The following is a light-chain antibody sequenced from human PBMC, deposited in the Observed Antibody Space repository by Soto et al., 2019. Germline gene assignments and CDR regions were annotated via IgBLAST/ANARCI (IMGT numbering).Light chain of an antibody. J-gene: IGKJ1*01. V-gene: IGKV3D-15*01. CDR1: QSVGSN. CDR2: EAS. Sequence: EVVMTQSPATVPVSLGGRVTLSCRASQSVGSNLAWYQQKPGQPPRLLIYEASNRDTGVPTRFSGSGSGTEITLTITSLQSEDFAVYYCQQYNHWPPWTFGQGTKVDIK. CDR3: QQYNHWPPWT.